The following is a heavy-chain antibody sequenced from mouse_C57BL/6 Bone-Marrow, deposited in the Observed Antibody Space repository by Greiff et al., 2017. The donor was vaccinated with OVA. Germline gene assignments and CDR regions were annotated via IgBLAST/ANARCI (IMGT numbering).Heavy chain of an antibody. V-gene: IGHV1-81*01. CDR1: GYTFTSYG. CDR2: IYPRSGNT. D-gene: IGHD2-2*01. CDR3: ARNGCYAMDY. J-gene: IGHJ4*01. Sequence: VKLQESGAELARPGASVKLSCKASGYTFTSYGISWVKQRTGQGLEWIGEIYPRSGNTYYNEKFKGKATLTADKSSSTAYMELRSLTSEDSAVYFCARNGCYAMDYWGQGTSVTVSS.